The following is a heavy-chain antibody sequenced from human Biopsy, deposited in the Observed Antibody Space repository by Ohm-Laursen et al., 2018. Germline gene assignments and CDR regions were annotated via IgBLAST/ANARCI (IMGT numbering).Heavy chain of an antibody. Sequence: SVKVSCKTSGVTFNSYAISWVRQAPGQGLEWMGGVMPIFGTANHAQKFQGRVTITADKSTSTAHLDLSSLRSEDTAVYYCATRVTPVTTLYYYAMDVWGQGTTVTVSS. CDR2: VMPIFGTA. D-gene: IGHD4-17*01. CDR1: GVTFNSYA. CDR3: ATRVTPVTTLYYYAMDV. J-gene: IGHJ6*02. V-gene: IGHV1-69*06.